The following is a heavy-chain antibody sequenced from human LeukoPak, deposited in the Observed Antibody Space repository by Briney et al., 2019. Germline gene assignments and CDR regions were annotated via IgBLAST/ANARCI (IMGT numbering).Heavy chain of an antibody. Sequence: PSQTLSLTCAISGDSVSSNSAAWNWIRQSPSRGLEWLGRTYYRSKWYNDYAASVKSRITINADTSKNQFSLQLNSVTPQDTAVDYCARGRRGYCTNGVCYTRTGWFDPWGQGTLVTVSS. CDR1: GDSVSSNSAA. D-gene: IGHD2-8*01. CDR3: ARGRRGYCTNGVCYTRTGWFDP. J-gene: IGHJ5*02. CDR2: TYYRSKWYN. V-gene: IGHV6-1*01.